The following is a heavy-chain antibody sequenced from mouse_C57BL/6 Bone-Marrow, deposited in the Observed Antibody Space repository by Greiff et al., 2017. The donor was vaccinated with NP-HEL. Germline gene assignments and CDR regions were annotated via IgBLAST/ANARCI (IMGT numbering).Heavy chain of an antibody. J-gene: IGHJ2*01. CDR3: ARERGIFIRGNYFDY. Sequence: EVQLQESGPGLVKPSQSLSLTCSVTGYSITSGYYWNWIRQFPGNKLEWMGYISYDGSNNYNPSLKNRISITRDTSKNQFFLKLNSVTTEDTATYYCARERGIFIRGNYFDYWGQGTTLTVSS. V-gene: IGHV3-6*01. CDR1: GYSITSGYY. CDR2: ISYDGSN. D-gene: IGHD1-1*01.